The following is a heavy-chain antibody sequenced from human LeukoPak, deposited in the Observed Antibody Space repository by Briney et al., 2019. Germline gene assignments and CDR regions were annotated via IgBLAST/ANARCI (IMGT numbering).Heavy chain of an antibody. D-gene: IGHD3-10*01. CDR3: ARGDMVRGVIMFRFDY. Sequence: ASVKVSCKASGYTFTGYYMHWVRQAPGQGLEWMGWINPNSGGTNYAQKFQGRVTMTRDTSISTAYMELSRLRSDDTAVYYCARGDMVRGVIMFRFDYWGQGTLVTVSS. J-gene: IGHJ4*02. CDR2: INPNSGGT. CDR1: GYTFTGYY. V-gene: IGHV1-2*02.